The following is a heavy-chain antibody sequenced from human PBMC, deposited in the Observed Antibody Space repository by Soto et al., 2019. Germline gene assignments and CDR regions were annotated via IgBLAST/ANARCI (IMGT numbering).Heavy chain of an antibody. CDR3: ARVALGYDYADL. D-gene: IGHD4-17*01. J-gene: IGHJ6*02. CDR1: GYTFNAFY. V-gene: IGHV1-46*02. Sequence: ASVTVSCKAFGYTFNAFYMHWVRQAPVQGLEWMGVINPSGDGTSYAQKFQGRVTMTRDTSTSTVYMELSSLRSEDTAVYYCARVALGYDYADLWGQGTTVTVSS. CDR2: INPSGDGT.